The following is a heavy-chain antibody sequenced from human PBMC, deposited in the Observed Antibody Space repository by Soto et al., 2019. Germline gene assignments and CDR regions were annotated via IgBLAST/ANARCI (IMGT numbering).Heavy chain of an antibody. V-gene: IGHV4-34*01. J-gene: IGHJ4*02. CDR3: ARGGPLYALITFGGSRLFDY. CDR1: GGSFSGYY. CDR2: INHSGST. D-gene: IGHD3-16*01. Sequence: SETLSLTCAVYGGSFSGYYWSWIRQPPGKGLEWIGEINHSGSTNYNPSLKSRVTISVDTSKNQFSLKLSSVTAADTAVYYCARGGPLYALITFGGSRLFDYWGQGTLVTVSS.